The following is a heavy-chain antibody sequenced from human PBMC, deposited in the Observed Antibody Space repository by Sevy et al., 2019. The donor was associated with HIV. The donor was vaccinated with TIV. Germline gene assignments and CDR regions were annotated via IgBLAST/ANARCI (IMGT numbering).Heavy chain of an antibody. Sequence: SETLSLTCNVSGYSMSTFYYWGWSRQPPGKGLEWIGSLYHTGRTSISPSLKSRATISIDTSKNQFSLKLTSVTAADTAVYFCARSWSLQVDHFYGMNVWGQGNTVTVSS. J-gene: IGHJ6*02. CDR1: GYSMSTFYY. CDR2: LYHTGRT. CDR3: ARSWSLQVDHFYGMNV. V-gene: IGHV4-38-2*02. D-gene: IGHD1-26*01.